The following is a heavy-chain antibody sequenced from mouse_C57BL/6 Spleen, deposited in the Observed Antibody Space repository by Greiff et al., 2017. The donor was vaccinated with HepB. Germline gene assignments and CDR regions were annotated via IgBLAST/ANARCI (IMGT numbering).Heavy chain of an antibody. CDR2: IYPGDGDT. V-gene: IGHV1-82*01. CDR3: ASPHGYYGHYYAMDY. D-gene: IGHD2-3*01. CDR1: GYAFSSSW. J-gene: IGHJ4*01. Sequence: VKLVESGPELVKPGASVKISCKASGYAFSSSWMNWVKQRPGKGLEWIGRIYPGDGDTNYNGKFKGKATLTADKSSSTAYMQLSSLTSEDSAVYFCASPHGYYGHYYAMDYWGQGTSVTVSS.